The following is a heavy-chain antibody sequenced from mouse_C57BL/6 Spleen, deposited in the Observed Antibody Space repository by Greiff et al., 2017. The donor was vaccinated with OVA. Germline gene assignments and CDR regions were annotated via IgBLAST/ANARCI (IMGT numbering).Heavy chain of an antibody. J-gene: IGHJ1*03. CDR2: ISNGGGST. CDR3: ARRGYSNWYFDV. D-gene: IGHD2-5*01. Sequence: DVKLVESGGGLVQPGGSLKLSCAASGFTFSDYYMYWVRQTPEKRLEWVAYISNGGGSTYYPDTVKGRFTISRDDAKNTLYLQMSRLKSDDTAMYYCARRGYSNWYFDVWGTGTTVTVSS. CDR1: GFTFSDYY. V-gene: IGHV5-12*01.